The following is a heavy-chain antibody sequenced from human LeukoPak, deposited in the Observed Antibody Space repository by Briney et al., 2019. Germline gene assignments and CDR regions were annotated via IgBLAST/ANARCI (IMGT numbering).Heavy chain of an antibody. CDR1: GFTFDTYG. Sequence: SGTSLRLSCAASGFTFDTYGMLWVRQAPGKGLGWVAVIAYDGSNRYYADSVQGRFTISRDNSKNTLYLQMNSLRGEDTAVYYCAKEKAIGTINYGLDVWGQGTTVPVSS. J-gene: IGHJ6*02. CDR3: AKEKAIGTINYGLDV. CDR2: IAYDGSNR. D-gene: IGHD1-1*01. V-gene: IGHV3-30*18.